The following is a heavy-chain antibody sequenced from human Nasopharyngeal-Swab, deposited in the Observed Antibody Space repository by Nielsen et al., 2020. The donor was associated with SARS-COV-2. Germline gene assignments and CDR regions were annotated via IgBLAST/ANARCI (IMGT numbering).Heavy chain of an antibody. CDR1: VYTFTSYV. CDR3: ARDEDCSSTSCSPYYYYGMDV. J-gene: IGHJ6*02. V-gene: IGHV1-18*01. D-gene: IGHD2-2*01. Sequence: SVTVSCKASVYTFTSYVISLVRQAPGQGLEWMGWISAYNGNTNYAQKLQGRVTMTTDTSTSTAYMELRSLRSDDTTVYYCARDEDCSSTSCSPYYYYGMDVWGQGTTVTVSS. CDR2: ISAYNGNT.